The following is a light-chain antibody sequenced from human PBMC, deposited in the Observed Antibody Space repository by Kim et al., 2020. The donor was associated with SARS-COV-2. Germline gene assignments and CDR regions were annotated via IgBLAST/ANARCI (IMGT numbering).Light chain of an antibody. Sequence: ELTQPPSASGTPGQRVTISCSGSSSNIGSNYVYWYQQLPGTAPKLLIYRNNQRPSGVPDRFSGSKSGTSASLAISGLRSEDEADYYCAAWDDSLSGVVFGGGTQLTDL. CDR2: RNN. V-gene: IGLV1-47*01. CDR1: SSNIGSNY. J-gene: IGLJ2*01. CDR3: AAWDDSLSGVV.